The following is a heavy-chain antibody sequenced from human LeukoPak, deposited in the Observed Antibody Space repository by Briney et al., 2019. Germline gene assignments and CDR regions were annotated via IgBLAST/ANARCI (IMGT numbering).Heavy chain of an antibody. CDR2: ISSSSSYI. D-gene: IGHD1-1*01. J-gene: IGHJ4*02. CDR3: ARDRGTVQPFDY. Sequence: KTGGSLRLSCAASGFTFSSYSMNWVRQAPGKGLEWVSSISSSSSYIYYADSVKGRFTISRDNAKNSLYLQMNSLRAEDTAVYYCARDRGTVQPFDYWGQGTLVTVSS. V-gene: IGHV3-21*01. CDR1: GFTFSSYS.